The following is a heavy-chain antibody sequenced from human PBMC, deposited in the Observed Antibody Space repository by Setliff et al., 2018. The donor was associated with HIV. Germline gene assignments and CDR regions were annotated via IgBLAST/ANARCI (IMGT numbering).Heavy chain of an antibody. J-gene: IGHJ4*02. CDR3: ARGGGYDRSGYYPFDY. Sequence: SVTLSLTCAVYGGSLSGYHWSWIRQSPEKGLEWIGEINHSGSTNYNPSLKSRVTMSVDTSKNQFSLKLSSVTAADTAVYYCARGGGYDRSGYYPFDYWGQGTPVTVSS. CDR2: INHSGST. D-gene: IGHD3-22*01. V-gene: IGHV4-34*01. CDR1: GGSLSGYH.